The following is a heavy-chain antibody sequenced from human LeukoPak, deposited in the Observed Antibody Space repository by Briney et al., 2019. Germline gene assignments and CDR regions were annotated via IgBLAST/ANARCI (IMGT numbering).Heavy chain of an antibody. CDR1: GYTFTSYD. V-gene: IGHV1-8*01. Sequence: ASVKVSCKASGYTFTSYDINWVRQATGQGLEWMGWMNPNSGNTGYAQKFQGRVTMTRNTSISTAYMGLSSLRSEDTAVYYCARVPSGGDKFDPWGQGTLVTVSS. CDR2: MNPNSGNT. J-gene: IGHJ5*02. D-gene: IGHD6-25*01. CDR3: ARVPSGGDKFDP.